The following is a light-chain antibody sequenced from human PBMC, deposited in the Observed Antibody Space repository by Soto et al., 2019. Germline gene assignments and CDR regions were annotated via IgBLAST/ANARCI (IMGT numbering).Light chain of an antibody. Sequence: QAVLTQPRSVSGAPGQRVTISCTGSNSNIGAGYDVHWYLQLPGTAPKLLVYTNNNRPSGVPDRFSGSKSGTSASLAITGLQAEDEADYYCQSYDSRLSAYVFGTGTKSPS. V-gene: IGLV1-40*01. J-gene: IGLJ1*01. CDR2: TNN. CDR3: QSYDSRLSAYV. CDR1: NSNIGAGYD.